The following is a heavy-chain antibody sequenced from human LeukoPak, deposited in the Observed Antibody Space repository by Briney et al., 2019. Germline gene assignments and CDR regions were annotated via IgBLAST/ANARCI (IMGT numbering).Heavy chain of an antibody. CDR1: GYTFTGYY. CDR2: INPNSGGT. D-gene: IGHD6-13*01. CDR3: ARDKAPGIAAAGVDAFDI. J-gene: IGHJ3*02. V-gene: IGHV1-2*02. Sequence: ASVKVSCKASGYTFTGYYMHWVRQAPGQGLEWMGWINPNSGGTNYAQKFQGRVTMTRDTSISTAYMELSRLRSDDTAVYYCARDKAPGIAAAGVDAFDIWGQGTMVTVSS.